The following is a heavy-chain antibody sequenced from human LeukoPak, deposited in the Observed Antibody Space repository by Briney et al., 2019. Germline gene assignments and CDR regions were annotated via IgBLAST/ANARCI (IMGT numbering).Heavy chain of an antibody. CDR3: ARRKITFGGVIVRYYYYYMDV. CDR1: GGSISSYY. CDR2: IYTSGST. D-gene: IGHD3-16*02. J-gene: IGHJ6*03. Sequence: KPSETLSLTCTVSGGSISSYYWSWIRQPAGKGLEWIGRIYTSGSTNYNPSLKSRVTMSVDTSKNQFSLKLSSVTAADTAVYYCARRKITFGGVIVRYYYYYMDVWGKGTTVTVSS. V-gene: IGHV4-4*07.